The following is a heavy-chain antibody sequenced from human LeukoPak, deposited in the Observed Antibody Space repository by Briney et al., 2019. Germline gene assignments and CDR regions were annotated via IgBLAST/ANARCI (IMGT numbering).Heavy chain of an antibody. D-gene: IGHD6-13*01. V-gene: IGHV4-39*01. CDR2: IYYSGST. CDR3: ARHSPPQLVTFDY. Sequence: PSETLSLTCTVSGGSISSGDYYWGWIRQPPGKGLEWIGSIYYSGSTYYNPSLKSRVTISVDTSKNQFSLKLSSVTAADTAVYYCARHSPPQLVTFDYWGQGTLVTVSS. CDR1: GGSISSGDYY. J-gene: IGHJ4*02.